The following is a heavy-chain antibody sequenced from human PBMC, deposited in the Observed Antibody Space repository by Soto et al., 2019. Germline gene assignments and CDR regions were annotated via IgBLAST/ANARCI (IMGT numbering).Heavy chain of an antibody. V-gene: IGHV5-51*01. CDR1: GYSFTSYW. CDR3: ARTAAAGKYYYGMDV. CDR2: IHPGDSDT. J-gene: IGHJ6*02. Sequence: GESLKISCKGSGYSFTSYWIGWVRQMPGKGLECMGIIHPGDSDTRYSPSFQGQVTISADKSISTAYLQWSSLKASDTAMYYCARTAAAGKYYYGMDVWGQGTTVTVSS. D-gene: IGHD6-13*01.